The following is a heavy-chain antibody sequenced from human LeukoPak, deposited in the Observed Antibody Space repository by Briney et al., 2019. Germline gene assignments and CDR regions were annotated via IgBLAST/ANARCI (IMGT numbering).Heavy chain of an antibody. CDR1: GGSISSYY. V-gene: IGHV4-59*01. D-gene: IGHD2-21*01. Sequence: SETLSLTCTVSGGSISSYYWSWIRQPPGKGLELIGYIYYSGSTNYNPSLKSRVTISVDTSKNQFSLKLSSVTAADTAVYYCARGVVVVIANDAFDIWGQGTMVTVSS. CDR3: ARGVVVVIANDAFDI. CDR2: IYYSGST. J-gene: IGHJ3*02.